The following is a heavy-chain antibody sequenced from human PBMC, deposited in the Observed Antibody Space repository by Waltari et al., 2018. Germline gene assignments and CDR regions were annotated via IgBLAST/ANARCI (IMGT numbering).Heavy chain of an antibody. CDR1: SGSISIPNYF. CDR3: ARTTFVRYFDY. Sequence: QVQLQESGPGLGKPSQTLTITWAGSSGSISIPNYFWSWIRQAPGKGLEWIGSVSYRGITYYNPSLESRVTMSVDTSKNQFSLKLNSVTAADAAIYYCARTTFVRYFDYWGQGTLVTVSS. D-gene: IGHD1-1*01. J-gene: IGHJ4*02. CDR2: VSYRGIT. V-gene: IGHV4-30-4*01.